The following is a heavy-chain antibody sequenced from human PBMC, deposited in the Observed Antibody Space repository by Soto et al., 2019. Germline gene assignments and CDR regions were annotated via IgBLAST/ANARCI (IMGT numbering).Heavy chain of an antibody. CDR2: IYYSGST. Sequence: SWTLSLPCAVSAGAISTGDYYGSWSGEQRGKGVEWIGYIYYSGSTYYNPSLKSRVTISVDTSKNQFSLKLSSVTAADTAVYYCARGIEDYYDSIGRDSLYSFDYWGQGTLVTVS. CDR3: ARGIEDYYDSIGRDSLYSFDY. D-gene: IGHD3-22*01. CDR1: AGAISTGDYY. V-gene: IGHV4-30-4*01. J-gene: IGHJ4*02.